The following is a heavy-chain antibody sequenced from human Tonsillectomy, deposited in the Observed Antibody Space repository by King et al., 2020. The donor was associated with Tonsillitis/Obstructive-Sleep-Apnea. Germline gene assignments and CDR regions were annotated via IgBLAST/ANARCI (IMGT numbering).Heavy chain of an antibody. V-gene: IGHV3-7*04. CDR2: IKQDGSEK. Sequence: VQLVESGGGLVQPGGSLRLSCAASGFTFSSYWMSWVRQAPGKGLEGVANIKQDGSEKYYVDSVKGRFTISRDNSKNSLYLQMNSLRAEDTAVYYCARDRSGDWGGYFDYWGQGTLVTVSS. J-gene: IGHJ4*02. CDR1: GFTFSSYW. D-gene: IGHD3/OR15-3a*01. CDR3: ARDRSGDWGGYFDY.